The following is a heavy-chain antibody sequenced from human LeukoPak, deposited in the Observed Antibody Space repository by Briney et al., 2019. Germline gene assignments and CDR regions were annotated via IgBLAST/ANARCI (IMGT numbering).Heavy chain of an antibody. V-gene: IGHV3-23*01. CDR3: AKDIRDSGYDPYYFDY. D-gene: IGHD5-12*01. J-gene: IGHJ4*02. CDR2: ISGSGGST. Sequence: GGSLRLSCAASGFTFSSYAMSWVRQAPGKGLEWVSAISGSGGSTYYADSVKGRFTISRDNSKNTLYLQMNSLRAEDTAVYYCAKDIRDSGYDPYYFDYWGQGTLVTVSS. CDR1: GFTFSSYA.